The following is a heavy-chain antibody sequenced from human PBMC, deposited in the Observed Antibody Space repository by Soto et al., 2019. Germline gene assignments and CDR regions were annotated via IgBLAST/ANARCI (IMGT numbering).Heavy chain of an antibody. J-gene: IGHJ4*02. CDR3: AQRTRTSVT. D-gene: IGHD4-17*01. V-gene: IGHV2-5*01. Sequence: QITLKESGPTLVKPTQTLTLTCTFSGFSLSTSGVSVGWIRQPPGKALEWLALIYWNDDKRYSPSLKTRLTITKDTSKNQVVLTMTNVDPVDTATYYCAQRTRTSVTWGQGTLVTVSS. CDR1: GFSLSTSGVS. CDR2: IYWNDDK.